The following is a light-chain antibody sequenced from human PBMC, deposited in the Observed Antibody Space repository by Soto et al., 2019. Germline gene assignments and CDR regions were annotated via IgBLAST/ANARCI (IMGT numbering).Light chain of an antibody. J-gene: IGKJ1*01. CDR1: QGISSY. CDR2: AAS. V-gene: IGKV1-8*01. CDR3: QQYNSYPRT. Sequence: IRMTQSPSSLSASTGDRVTITCRASQGISSYLACYQQKLGKAPKLLIYAASTLQSGVPSRFSGSGSGTDFTLTISSLQPDDFATYYCQQYNSYPRTFGQGTKVDIK.